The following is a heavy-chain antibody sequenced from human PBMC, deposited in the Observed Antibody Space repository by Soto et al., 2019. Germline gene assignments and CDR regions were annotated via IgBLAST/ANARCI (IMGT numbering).Heavy chain of an antibody. D-gene: IGHD6-13*01. V-gene: IGHV1-18*04. Sequence: QVQLVQSGAEVKKPGASVKVSCKASGYTFTSYGISWVRQAPGQGLEWMGWISAYNGNTNYAQKLQGRVTMTTDTSTSTAYMELRSLRSDDTAVYYCARDSTYSSSRYSSYYYYYGMDVCGQGTTVTVSS. CDR2: ISAYNGNT. J-gene: IGHJ6*02. CDR3: ARDSTYSSSRYSSYYYYYGMDV. CDR1: GYTFTSYG.